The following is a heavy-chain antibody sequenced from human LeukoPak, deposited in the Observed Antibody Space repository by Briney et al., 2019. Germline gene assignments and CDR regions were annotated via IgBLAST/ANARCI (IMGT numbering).Heavy chain of an antibody. V-gene: IGHV4-61*08. CDR3: ARGPDVRGVIWDNWFDP. D-gene: IGHD3-10*01. Sequence: SETLSLTCTVSGGSVSSGDYYWSGIRQPPGKGLEWIGEMNHSGSTNYNPSLKSRVTISVDTSKNQFSLNLNSVTAADTAVYYCARGPDVRGVIWDNWFDPWGQGTLVTVSS. CDR1: GGSVSSGDYY. J-gene: IGHJ5*02. CDR2: MNHSGST.